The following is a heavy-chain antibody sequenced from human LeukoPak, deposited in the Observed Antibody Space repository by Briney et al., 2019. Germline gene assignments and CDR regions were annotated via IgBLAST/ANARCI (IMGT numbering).Heavy chain of an antibody. J-gene: IGHJ4*02. CDR1: GFTFSSYG. Sequence: GGSLRLSCAASGFTFSSYGMHWVRQAPGKGLEWVAVISYDGSNKYYADSVKGRFTIFRDNSKNTLYLQMNSLRAEDTAVYYCAKALNYGNFDYWGQGTLVTVSS. D-gene: IGHD4-17*01. V-gene: IGHV3-30*18. CDR3: AKALNYGNFDY. CDR2: ISYDGSNK.